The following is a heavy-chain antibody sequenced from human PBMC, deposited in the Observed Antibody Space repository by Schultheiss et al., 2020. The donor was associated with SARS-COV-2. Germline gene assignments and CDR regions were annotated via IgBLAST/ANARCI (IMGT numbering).Heavy chain of an antibody. Sequence: GESLKISCAASGFTFDDYGMSWVRQAPGKGLEWVSGISWNSGSIDYADSVKGRFTISRDNSKNTLYLQMNSLRAEDTAVYYCARGRLALTYYDILTGNISPHFDYWGQGTLVTVSS. CDR1: GFTFDDYG. CDR2: ISWNSGSI. V-gene: IGHV3-20*04. D-gene: IGHD3-9*01. J-gene: IGHJ4*02. CDR3: ARGRLALTYYDILTGNISPHFDY.